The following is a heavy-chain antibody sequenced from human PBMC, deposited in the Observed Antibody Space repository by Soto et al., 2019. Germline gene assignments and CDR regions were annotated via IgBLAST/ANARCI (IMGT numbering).Heavy chain of an antibody. CDR2: IYYSGST. CDR1: GGSISSGGYY. CDR3: ARALRGVVVAATRVNYFDY. D-gene: IGHD2-15*01. Sequence: SATLSLTCTVSGGSISSGGYYWSWIRQHPGKGQEWIGYIYYSGSTYYNPSLKSRVTISVDTSKNQFSLKLSSVTAADTAVYYCARALRGVVVAATRVNYFDYWGQGTLVTVSS. V-gene: IGHV4-31*03. J-gene: IGHJ4*02.